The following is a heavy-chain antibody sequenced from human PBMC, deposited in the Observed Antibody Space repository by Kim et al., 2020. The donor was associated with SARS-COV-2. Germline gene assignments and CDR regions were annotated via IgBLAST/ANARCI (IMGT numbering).Heavy chain of an antibody. V-gene: IGHV4-34*01. Sequence: YNPSLKSRVTISVDTSKNQFSLKLSSVTAADTAVYYCARGPGSPYGDYGYWGQGTLVTVSS. CDR3: ARGPGSPYGDYGY. D-gene: IGHD4-17*01. J-gene: IGHJ4*02.